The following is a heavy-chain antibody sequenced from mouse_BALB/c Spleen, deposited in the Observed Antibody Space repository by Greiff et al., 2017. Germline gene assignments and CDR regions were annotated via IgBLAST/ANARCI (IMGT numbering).Heavy chain of an antibody. Sequence: EVNVVESGGGLVQPGGSLRLSCATSGFTFSDFYMEWVRQPPGKRLEWIAASRNKANDYTTEYSASVKGRFIVSRDTSQSILYLQMNALRAEDTASYCCARDEDYAEGFDYWGQGTLVTVSA. CDR2: SRNKANDYTT. CDR3: ARDEDYAEGFDY. V-gene: IGHV7-1*02. CDR1: GFTFSDFY. D-gene: IGHD2-4*01. J-gene: IGHJ3*01.